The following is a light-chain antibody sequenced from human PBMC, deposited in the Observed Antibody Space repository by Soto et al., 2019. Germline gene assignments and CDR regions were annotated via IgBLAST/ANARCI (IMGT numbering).Light chain of an antibody. CDR2: EAS. CDR3: QQYNSYPYT. V-gene: IGKV1-5*03. J-gene: IGKJ2*01. CDR1: QSVSSW. Sequence: DIQMTQSPSTLSASVGDRVTITCRASQSVSSWLAWYQQKPGKAPKLLSYEASSLESGVPSRFSGSGSGTEFTLTISGLQPDDFATYYCQQYNSYPYTFGQGTKLEIK.